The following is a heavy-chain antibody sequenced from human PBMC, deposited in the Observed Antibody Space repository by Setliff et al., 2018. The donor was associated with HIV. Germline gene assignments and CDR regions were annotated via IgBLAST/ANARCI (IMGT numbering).Heavy chain of an antibody. Sequence: GGSLRLSCAASGFSFRTYNMNWVRQAPGKGLEWVSSISSDGRYIYYADSVKGRFTISRDDAKSSLYLQMYSLRAEDTAVYYCVRSDSSGAYWYSGFYWGQGTLVTVSS. J-gene: IGHJ4*02. CDR1: GFSFRTYN. CDR2: ISSDGRYI. CDR3: VRSDSSGAYWYSGFY. V-gene: IGHV3-21*01. D-gene: IGHD2-15*01.